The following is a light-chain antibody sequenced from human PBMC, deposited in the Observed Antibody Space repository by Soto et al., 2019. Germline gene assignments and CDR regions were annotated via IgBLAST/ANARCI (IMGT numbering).Light chain of an antibody. V-gene: IGLV1-51*01. Sequence: QSVFTQPPSVSAAPGQKVTISCSGSNSNIGNKDVSWYQQFPGTAPKLLIYDNNRRPSGIPDRFSASKSGTLATLAITGLQTGDEADYYCGTWDSGLSVVVFGGGTKVTVL. CDR3: GTWDSGLSVVV. J-gene: IGLJ2*01. CDR2: DNN. CDR1: NSNIGNKD.